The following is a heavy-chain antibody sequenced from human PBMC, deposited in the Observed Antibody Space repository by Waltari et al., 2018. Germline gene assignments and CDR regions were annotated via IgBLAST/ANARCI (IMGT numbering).Heavy chain of an antibody. J-gene: IGHJ5*02. V-gene: IGHV4-34*01. Sequence: QVQLQTWGAGLLKPSETLSLTCSVSGASFSSYYWGWVRHVPGKGLEWIGQIRHPGNTNYNPSLQSRVAISIDTSRNQFSLRVFSVTAADTGLYFCTRGGNYDFWSHSPFVDPWGQGTQVSVSS. CDR1: GASFSSYY. D-gene: IGHD3-3*01. CDR3: TRGGNYDFWSHSPFVDP. CDR2: IRHPGNT.